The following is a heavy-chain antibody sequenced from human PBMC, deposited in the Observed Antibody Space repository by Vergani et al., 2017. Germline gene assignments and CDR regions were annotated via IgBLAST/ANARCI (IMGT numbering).Heavy chain of an antibody. Sequence: EVQPVESGGGLVKPGGSLRLSCTTSGFTFSSAWMSWVRQAPGKGLEWVARIRPKTDGETTDYAAPVKGRFTISRDDSKNTLYLQMNSLKTEDTAVYYCTTPTKWELRNDFDYWGQGTLVTVSS. CDR1: GFTFSSAW. CDR3: TTPTKWELRNDFDY. CDR2: IRPKTDGETT. D-gene: IGHD1-26*01. J-gene: IGHJ4*02. V-gene: IGHV3-15*01.